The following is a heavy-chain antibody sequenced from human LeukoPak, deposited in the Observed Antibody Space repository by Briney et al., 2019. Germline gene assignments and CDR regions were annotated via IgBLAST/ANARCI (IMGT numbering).Heavy chain of an antibody. V-gene: IGHV3-21*05. CDR3: ARVKRGYDLFDY. J-gene: IGHJ4*02. D-gene: IGHD5-12*01. CDR2: ICSSGAYI. Sequence: GGSLRLSCAASGFTFSSFAMTWIRQAPGKGLEYISYICSSGAYIKYADSVEGRFTISRDNAKNSLYLQMSSLRVEDTALYYCARVKRGYDLFDYWGQGTLVTVSS. CDR1: GFTFSSFA.